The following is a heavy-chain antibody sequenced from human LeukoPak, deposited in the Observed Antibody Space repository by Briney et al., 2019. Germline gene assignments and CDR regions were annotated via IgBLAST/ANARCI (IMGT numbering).Heavy chain of an antibody. CDR2: ISGTGTDM. CDR1: GFTFSDYS. J-gene: IGHJ4*02. D-gene: IGHD2-2*01. Sequence: GGFLRLSCSASGFTFSDYSMNWVRQAPGKGLEWVSSISGTGTDMYYADSVRGRFTISRDNGKNSLFLQMYSLRAEDTAVYYCARRLPLGCSGTTCYAGPVDYWGQGTLVTVSS. V-gene: IGHV3-21*01. CDR3: ARRLPLGCSGTTCYAGPVDY.